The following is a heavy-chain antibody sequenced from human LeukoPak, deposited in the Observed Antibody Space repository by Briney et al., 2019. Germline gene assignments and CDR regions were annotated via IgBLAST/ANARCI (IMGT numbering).Heavy chain of an antibody. CDR1: GFTFSSYG. CDR2: IRYDGSNK. Sequence: GGSLRLSCAASGFTFSSYGMHWVRQAPGKGLEWVAFIRYDGSNKYYADSVKGRLTISRGNSKNTLYLQMNSLRAEDTAVYYCAKDPLDDSSGYYHLSQLDYWGQGTLVTVSS. J-gene: IGHJ4*02. CDR3: AKDPLDDSSGYYHLSQLDY. V-gene: IGHV3-30*02. D-gene: IGHD3-22*01.